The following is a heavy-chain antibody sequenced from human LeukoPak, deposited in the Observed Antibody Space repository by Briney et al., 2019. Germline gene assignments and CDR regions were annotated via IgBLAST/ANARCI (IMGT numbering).Heavy chain of an antibody. CDR2: ISTSGVT. V-gene: IGHV3-23*01. D-gene: IGHD6-19*01. Sequence: GGSLRPSCAASRFTFSSYAMSWVRQAPGKGLEWVSAISTSGVTYYADSVRGRFTISRDNSKNTLYLQMNSLRAEDTALYYCANCINGVAGLGYWGQGTLVTVSS. CDR3: ANCINGVAGLGY. CDR1: RFTFSSYA. J-gene: IGHJ4*02.